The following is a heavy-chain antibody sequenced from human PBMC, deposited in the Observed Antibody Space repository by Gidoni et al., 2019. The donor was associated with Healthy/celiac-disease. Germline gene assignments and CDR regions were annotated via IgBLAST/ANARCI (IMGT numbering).Heavy chain of an antibody. V-gene: IGHV3-30*04. CDR1: GFTFSSYA. CDR2: ISYDGSNK. J-gene: IGHJ4*02. Sequence: QVQLVESGGGVVQPGRSLRLSCAASGFTFSSYAMHWVRQAPGKGLEWVAVISYDGSNKYYADSGKGRFTISRDNSKNTLYLQMNSLRAEDTAVYYCARDGHRVYWGQGTLVTVSS. D-gene: IGHD3-10*01. CDR3: ARDGHRVY.